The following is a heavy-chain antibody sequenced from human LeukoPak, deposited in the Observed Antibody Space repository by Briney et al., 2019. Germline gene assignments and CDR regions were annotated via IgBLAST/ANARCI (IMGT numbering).Heavy chain of an antibody. D-gene: IGHD2-2*01. Sequence: PSETLSLTCAVYGGSFSGYYWSWIPQPPRKGLEWIGEINHSGSTNYNPSLKSRVTISVDTSKNQFSLKLSSVTAADTAVYYCARSKKHGGYCSSTSCYALAYYYYGMDVWGQGTTVTVSS. CDR1: GGSFSGYY. J-gene: IGHJ6*02. V-gene: IGHV4-34*01. CDR3: ARSKKHGGYCSSTSCYALAYYYYGMDV. CDR2: INHSGST.